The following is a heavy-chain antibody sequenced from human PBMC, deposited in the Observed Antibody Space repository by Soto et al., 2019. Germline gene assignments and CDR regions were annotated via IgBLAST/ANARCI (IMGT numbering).Heavy chain of an antibody. D-gene: IGHD2-2*01. CDR2: IIPIFGIA. V-gene: IGHV1-69*08. CDR3: AREDRARETGLVPAAIDGMDV. CDR1: GGTFSRYS. J-gene: IGHJ6*02. Sequence: QVQLVQSGAEVKKPGSSVKVSCKASGGTFSRYSITWVRQAPGHGLEWIGRIIPIFGIASYAQKFQGRVTLTADESTSTAYMELSSLRSDDTAVYYCAREDRARETGLVPAAIDGMDVWGQGTTVTVSS.